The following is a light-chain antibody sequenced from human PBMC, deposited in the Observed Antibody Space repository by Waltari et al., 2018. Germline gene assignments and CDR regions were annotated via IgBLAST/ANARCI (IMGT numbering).Light chain of an antibody. J-gene: IGKJ3*01. Sequence: ETVMTQSPLSLPVNPGETASISCKSSQSLLDSNGHNYLEWYLKRPGQSPQLLIYLGFSRASGVPDRITGSGSGTEFTLMISRVEPADVGVYYCMQALRTPFAFGPGTTV. CDR3: MQALRTPFA. CDR2: LGF. V-gene: IGKV2-28*01. CDR1: QSLLDSNGHNY.